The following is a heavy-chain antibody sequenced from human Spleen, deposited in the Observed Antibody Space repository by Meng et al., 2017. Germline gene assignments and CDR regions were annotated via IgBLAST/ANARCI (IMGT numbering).Heavy chain of an antibody. Sequence: SETLSSTCAVYGGSFSGYYWSWIRQPPGKGLEWIGETNHSGSTNYNPSLKSRVTISVDTSKNQFSLKLTSVTAADTAVYYCAGGAVVTLIFYHAMDVWGQGTTVTVSS. CDR2: TNHSGST. CDR1: GGSFSGYY. V-gene: IGHV4-34*01. J-gene: IGHJ6*02. D-gene: IGHD2-21*02. CDR3: AGGAVVTLIFYHAMDV.